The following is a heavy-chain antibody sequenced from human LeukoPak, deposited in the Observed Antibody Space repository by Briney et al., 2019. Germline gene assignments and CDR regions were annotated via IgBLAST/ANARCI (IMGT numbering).Heavy chain of an antibody. CDR2: ISYDGSNK. J-gene: IGHJ4*02. CDR3: AWGAAAGTGRVY. CDR1: GFTFSSYA. D-gene: IGHD6-13*01. Sequence: GGSLRLSCAASGFTFSSYAMHWVRQAPGKGLEWVAVISYDGSNKYYADSVKGRFTISRDNSKNTLYLQMNSLRAEDTAVYYCAWGAAAGTGRVYWGQGTLVTVSS. V-gene: IGHV3-30*04.